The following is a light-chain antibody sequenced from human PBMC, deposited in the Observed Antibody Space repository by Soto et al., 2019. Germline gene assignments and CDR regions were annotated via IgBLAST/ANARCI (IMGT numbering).Light chain of an antibody. CDR2: EVN. Sequence: QSALTQPASVSGSPGQSITISCTGTSSDIGTYNLVSWYQQHPGKAPKLMIYEVNKRPSGVSDRFSGSKSGNTASLTISGRQAEDEADYYYCSYSGSSNLYVFGTWTKLTVL. CDR3: CSYSGSSNLYV. V-gene: IGLV2-23*02. J-gene: IGLJ1*01. CDR1: SSDIGTYNL.